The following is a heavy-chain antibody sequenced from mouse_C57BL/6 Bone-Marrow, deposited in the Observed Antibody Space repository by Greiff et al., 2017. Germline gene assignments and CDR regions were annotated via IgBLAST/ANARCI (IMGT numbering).Heavy chain of an antibody. J-gene: IGHJ2*01. CDR2: ISSGSSTI. Sequence: EVMLVESGGGLVKPGGSLKLSCAASGFTFSDYGMHWVRQAPEKGLEWVAYISSGSSTIYYADTVKGRFTISRDNAKNTLFLQMTSLRSEDTAMYYCARGITTVVARDYWGQGTTLTVSS. V-gene: IGHV5-17*01. CDR1: GFTFSDYG. D-gene: IGHD1-1*01. CDR3: ARGITTVVARDY.